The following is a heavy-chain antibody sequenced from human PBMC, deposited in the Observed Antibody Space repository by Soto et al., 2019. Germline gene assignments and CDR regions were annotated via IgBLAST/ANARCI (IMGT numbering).Heavy chain of an antibody. CDR1: GFTFTSYG. D-gene: IGHD3-3*01. V-gene: IGHV1-18*04. J-gene: IGHJ4*02. Sequence: QVQLVQSGAEVKKPGASVKVSCKTYGFTFTSYGIHWVRQAPGQGLEWMGWINAFNGKTNYVRGLQGRVTMTTDTCTSTAYMELRSLRSDDTALYYCARDQDFWSGYCDQWGQGTLVTVSS. CDR3: ARDQDFWSGYCDQ. CDR2: INAFNGKT.